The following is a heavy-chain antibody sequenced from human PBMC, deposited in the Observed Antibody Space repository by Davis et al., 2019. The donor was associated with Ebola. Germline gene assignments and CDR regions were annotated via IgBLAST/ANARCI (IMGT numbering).Heavy chain of an antibody. CDR1: GFTFSSYS. CDR3: ARSTGMDV. J-gene: IGHJ6*04. CDR2: ISSSSSTI. Sequence: GESLKISCAASGFTFSSYSMNWVRQAPGKGLEWVSYISSSSSTIYYADSVKGRFTISRDNSKNTLYLQMNSLRAEDTAVYYCARSTGMDVWGKGTTVTVSS. V-gene: IGHV3-48*01.